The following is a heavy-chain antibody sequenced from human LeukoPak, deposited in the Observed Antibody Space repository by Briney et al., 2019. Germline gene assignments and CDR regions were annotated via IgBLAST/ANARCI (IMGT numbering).Heavy chain of an antibody. CDR3: AREKYSSGWYVDY. V-gene: IGHV3-7*01. J-gene: IGHJ4*02. D-gene: IGHD6-19*01. Sequence: GGSLRLSCAASGFTFSSYWMSWVRQAPGKGLEWVANIKQDGSEKYYVDSVKGRFTISRDNAKNSLYLQMNSLRAEDTAVYYCAREKYSSGWYVDYWGQGTLVTVSS. CDR2: IKQDGSEK. CDR1: GFTFSSYW.